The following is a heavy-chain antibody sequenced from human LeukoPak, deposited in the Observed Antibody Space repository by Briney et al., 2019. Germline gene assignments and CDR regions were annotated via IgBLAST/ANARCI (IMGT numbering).Heavy chain of an antibody. CDR1: GFTFSTYA. V-gene: IGHV3-23*01. Sequence: GGTLRLSCAASGFTFSTYAMNWVRQAPGKGLEWVSAIISSGGTTYYADSVKGRFTISRDNSKNTVYLQMNSLRAEDTAVYYCAKDRLAMVGGVDYWGQGTLVTVS. CDR3: AKDRLAMVGGVDY. J-gene: IGHJ4*02. D-gene: IGHD3-10*01. CDR2: IISSGGTT.